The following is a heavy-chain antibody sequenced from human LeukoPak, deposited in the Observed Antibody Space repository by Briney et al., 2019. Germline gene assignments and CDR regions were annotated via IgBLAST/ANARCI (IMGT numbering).Heavy chain of an antibody. CDR3: ARGPRDPYFDY. Sequence: SETLSLTCAVYGGSFSGYYWSWIRQPPGKRLEWIGEINHSGSTNYNPSLKSRVTISVDTSKNQFSLRLSSVTAADTAVYYCARGPRDPYFDYWGQGTLVTVSS. CDR2: INHSGST. V-gene: IGHV4-34*01. J-gene: IGHJ4*02. CDR1: GGSFSGYY.